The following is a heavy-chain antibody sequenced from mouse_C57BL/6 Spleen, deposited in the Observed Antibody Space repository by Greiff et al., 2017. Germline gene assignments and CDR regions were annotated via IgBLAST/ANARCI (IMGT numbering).Heavy chain of an antibody. J-gene: IGHJ4*01. D-gene: IGHD1-1*01. CDR1: GFTFSSCG. V-gene: IGHV5-6*02. CDR2: ISSGGSYT. Sequence: DVKLVESGGDLVKPGGSLKLSCAASGFTFSSCGMSWVRQTSANKLVWVATISSGGSYTYYPDSVKGRFSISRDNAKNTLYLQMSSQKYYDTTMYYCTRGGTTVVLHYYAMDYWGQGTSVTVSS. CDR3: TRGGTTVVLHYYAMDY.